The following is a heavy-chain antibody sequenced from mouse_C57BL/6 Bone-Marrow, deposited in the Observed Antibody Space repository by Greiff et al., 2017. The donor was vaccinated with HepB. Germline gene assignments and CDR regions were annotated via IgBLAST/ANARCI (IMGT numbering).Heavy chain of an antibody. CDR1: GFTFSDYY. J-gene: IGHJ2*01. V-gene: IGHV5-12*01. D-gene: IGHD1-1*01. CDR3: ARRGTTVVAPLDY. CDR2: ISNGGGST. Sequence: DVKLVESGGGLVQPGGSLKLSCAASGFTFSDYYMYWVRQTPEKRLEWVAYISNGGGSTYYPDTVKGRFTISRDNAKNTLYLQMSRLKSEDTAMYYCARRGTTVVAPLDYWGQGTTLTVSS.